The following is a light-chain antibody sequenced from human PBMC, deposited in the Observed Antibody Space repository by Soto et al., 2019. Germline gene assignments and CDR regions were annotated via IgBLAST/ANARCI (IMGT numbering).Light chain of an antibody. V-gene: IGKV1-27*01. J-gene: IGKJ4*01. Sequence: DIQMTQSPSSVSASLGDRVTITCRARQGIGVYLAWFQQKPGNVPKLLIYAASTLQSGVPSRFSGSGSGTDFTLTISSLQPEDVATYYCQQYKSAPLTFGGGTKVEIK. CDR3: QQYKSAPLT. CDR2: AAS. CDR1: QGIGVY.